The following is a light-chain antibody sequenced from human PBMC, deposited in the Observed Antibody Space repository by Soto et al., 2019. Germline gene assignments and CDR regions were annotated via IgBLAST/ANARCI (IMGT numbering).Light chain of an antibody. Sequence: QSALTQPASVSGSPGQSITISCTGTSSDVGGYNYVSWYQQHPDKAPKLMIYDVSNRPSGVSNRFSASKSGSTASLTISGLQAEDEADYYCSSYTSSSTLVFGGGTKGTVL. J-gene: IGLJ2*01. CDR1: SSDVGGYNY. CDR2: DVS. CDR3: SSYTSSSTLV. V-gene: IGLV2-14*01.